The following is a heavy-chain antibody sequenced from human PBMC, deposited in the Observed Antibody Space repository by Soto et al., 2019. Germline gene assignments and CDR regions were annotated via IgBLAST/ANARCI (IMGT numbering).Heavy chain of an antibody. J-gene: IGHJ4*02. CDR1: GGSISTGGYY. Sequence: PSETLSLTCTVSGGSISTGGYYWSWIRQYPGKGLEWLGYIDGSGYTFYNPSLQSRLTLSMDTSKNQFSLTLSSATAADTAVYFCARKQAGFFYGIDYWGQGTLVTVSS. V-gene: IGHV4-31*03. CDR3: ARKQAGFFYGIDY. D-gene: IGHD3-3*01. CDR2: IDGSGYT.